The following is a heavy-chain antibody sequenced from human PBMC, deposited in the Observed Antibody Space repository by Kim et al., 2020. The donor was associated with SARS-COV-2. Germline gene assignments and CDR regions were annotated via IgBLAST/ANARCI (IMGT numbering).Heavy chain of an antibody. V-gene: IGHV3-7*01. J-gene: IGHJ4*02. CDR1: GFTFSSSW. CDR2: IKQDGSEK. CDR3: ARRVVSFDY. Sequence: GGSLRLSCAASGFTFSSSWMSWVRQAPGKGLEWVAKIKQDGSEKYYVDSVKGRFTISRDNAKNSLYLQMNSLRAEDTALYYCARRVVSFDYWGQGTLVTVSS. D-gene: IGHD3-3*01.